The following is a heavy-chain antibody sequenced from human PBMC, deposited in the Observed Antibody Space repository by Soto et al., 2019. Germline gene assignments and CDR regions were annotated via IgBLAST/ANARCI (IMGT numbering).Heavy chain of an antibody. D-gene: IGHD3-10*01. J-gene: IGHJ3*02. CDR3: ASKFGELLADAFDI. Sequence: SETLSLTCTVSNASISSRKWWTWVRQTPGKRLEWIGEIYHSGSINHNPPLKSRVTMSVDKSNNQFSLKMTSVTAADTAVYYCASKFGELLADAFDIWGQGTVVTVSS. V-gene: IGHV4-4*02. CDR1: NASISSRKW. CDR2: IYHSGSI.